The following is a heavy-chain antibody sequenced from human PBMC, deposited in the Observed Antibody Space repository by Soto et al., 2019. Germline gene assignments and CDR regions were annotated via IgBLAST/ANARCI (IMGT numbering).Heavy chain of an antibody. CDR2: IYYSGST. D-gene: IGHD3-10*01. Sequence: TLSLTCTVSGGSISSGGYYWSWIRQHPGKGLEWIGYIYYSGSTYYNPSLKSRVTISVDTSKNQFSLKLSSVTAADAAVYYCAREGITMVRGVTRAVYYYYGMDVWGQGTTVTV. J-gene: IGHJ6*02. CDR3: AREGITMVRGVTRAVYYYYGMDV. V-gene: IGHV4-31*03. CDR1: GGSISSGGYY.